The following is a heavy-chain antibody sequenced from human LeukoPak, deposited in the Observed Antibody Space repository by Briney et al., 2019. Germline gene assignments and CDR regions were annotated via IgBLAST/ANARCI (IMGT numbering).Heavy chain of an antibody. CDR3: ARGHTLVRGDHPVDFDY. Sequence: SETLSLTCIVSGGSISSYYWSWIRQPPGKGLEWIGYIYFSGSTNYSPSLMSRVSISVDTSKNQFSLKLSSVTAADTAVCYCARGHTLVRGDHPVDFDYWGQGILVTVSS. J-gene: IGHJ4*02. V-gene: IGHV4-59*01. CDR1: GGSISSYY. CDR2: IYFSGST. D-gene: IGHD3-10*01.